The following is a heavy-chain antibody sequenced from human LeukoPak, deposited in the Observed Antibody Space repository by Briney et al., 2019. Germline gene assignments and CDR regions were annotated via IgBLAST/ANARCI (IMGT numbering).Heavy chain of an antibody. CDR3: ARPNCSGGSCYGGWFDP. D-gene: IGHD2-15*01. V-gene: IGHV4-30-2*01. J-gene: IGHJ5*02. CDR1: GGSISSGGYS. Sequence: SETLSLTCAVSGGSISSGGYSWSWIRQPPGKGLEWIGYIYHSGSTYYNPSLKSRVTISVDRSKNQFSLKLSSVTAADTAVYYCARPNCSGGSCYGGWFDPWGQGTLVTVSS. CDR2: IYHSGST.